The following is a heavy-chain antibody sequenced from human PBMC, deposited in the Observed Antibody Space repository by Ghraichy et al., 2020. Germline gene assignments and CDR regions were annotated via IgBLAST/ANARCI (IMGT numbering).Heavy chain of an antibody. CDR2: INPSGGST. CDR3: ARGSRGILWWSKWVFDL. D-gene: IGHD2-21*01. J-gene: IGHJ2*01. Sequence: ASVKVSCKASGYTFTSYYMHWVRQAPGQGLEWMGIINPSGGSTSYAQKFQGRVTMTRDTSTSTVYMELSSLRSEDTAVYYCARGSRGILWWSKWVFDLWGRGTLVTVSS. V-gene: IGHV1-46*01. CDR1: GYTFTSYY.